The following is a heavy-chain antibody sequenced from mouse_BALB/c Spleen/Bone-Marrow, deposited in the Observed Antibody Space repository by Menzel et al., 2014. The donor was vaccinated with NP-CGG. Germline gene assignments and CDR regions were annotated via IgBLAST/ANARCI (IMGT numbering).Heavy chain of an antibody. CDR1: GYTFSSYW. CDR3: ARSTGTWDY. CDR2: ILPGNGSA. J-gene: IGHJ2*01. V-gene: IGHV1-9*01. D-gene: IGHD4-1*02. Sequence: QVQLQQPGAELMKPGASVKISCKATGYTFSSYWIEWVKQRPGHGLEWIGEILPGNGSANYNEKFKGKATFTADTSSNTAYMQLSSLTYEDSAVYNCARSTGTWDYWGQGTTLTVSS.